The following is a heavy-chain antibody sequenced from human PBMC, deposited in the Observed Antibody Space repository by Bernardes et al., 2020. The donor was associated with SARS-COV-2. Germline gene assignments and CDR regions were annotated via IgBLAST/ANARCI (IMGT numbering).Heavy chain of an antibody. Sequence: ETLSLTCVVSGGSFGGYYWNWIRQPPGKGLEWIGEINHDGSTKYNPSLKSRVTISLDTSKNQFSLELTSVTAADTAVYYCAREPRAWNLWYGLDVWGPGTTVTVSS. D-gene: IGHD1-1*01. CDR2: INHDGST. V-gene: IGHV4-34*01. CDR3: AREPRAWNLWYGLDV. CDR1: GGSFGGYY. J-gene: IGHJ6*02.